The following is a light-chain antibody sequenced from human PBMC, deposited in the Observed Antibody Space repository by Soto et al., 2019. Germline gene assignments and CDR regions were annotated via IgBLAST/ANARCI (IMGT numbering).Light chain of an antibody. CDR3: QQYGSSPWT. CDR1: QSVSSSY. CDR2: GAS. J-gene: IGKJ1*01. V-gene: IGKV3-20*01. Sequence: EIVLTQSPGTLSLSPGERATLSCRASQSVSSSYLAWYQRKPGQAPRPLIYGASSRAIGIPDRFSGSGSGTDFTLTISRLEPEDFAVYYCQQYGSSPWTFGQGTKVEIE.